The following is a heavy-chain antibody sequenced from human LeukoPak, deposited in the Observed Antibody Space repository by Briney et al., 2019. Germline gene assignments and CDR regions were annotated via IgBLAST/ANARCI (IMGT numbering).Heavy chain of an antibody. V-gene: IGHV3-48*01. CDR3: ARGAYYYED. D-gene: IGHD3-22*01. CDR1: GFTFSSYA. J-gene: IGHJ4*02. CDR2: ISSSSTI. Sequence: QTGGSLRLSCAASGFTFSSYAMHWVRQAPGKGLEWVSYISSSSTIYYADSVKGRFTTSRDNAKNSLYLQMNSLRAEDTAVYYCARGAYYYEDWGQGTLVTVSS.